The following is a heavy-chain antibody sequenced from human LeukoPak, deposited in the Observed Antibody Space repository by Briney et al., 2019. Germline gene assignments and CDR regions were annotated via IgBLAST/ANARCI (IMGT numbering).Heavy chain of an antibody. CDR3: ARDRGSYSRALRFDP. CDR1: GFTFSSYA. J-gene: IGHJ5*02. D-gene: IGHD6-13*01. V-gene: IGHV3-30*04. CDR2: ISYDGSNK. Sequence: PGGSLRLSCAASGFTFSSYAMHWVRQAPGKGLEWVAVISYDGSNKYYADTVKGRFTISRDNSKNTLYLQMSSLRAEDTAVYYCARDRGSYSRALRFDPWGQGTLVTVSS.